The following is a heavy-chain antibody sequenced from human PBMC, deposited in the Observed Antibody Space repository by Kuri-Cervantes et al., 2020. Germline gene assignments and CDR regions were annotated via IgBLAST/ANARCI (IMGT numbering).Heavy chain of an antibody. V-gene: IGHV2-5*02. Sequence: SGPTLVKPTQTLTLICTFSGSSLTTSGVGVSWIRQSPGKALEWLGIIYWDNDKRYIPSLKSRLTISKDTSKSQVVLTMTNMDPVDTATYYCARMTRRYSSSSADYWGQGTLVTVSS. D-gene: IGHD6-6*01. CDR2: IYWDNDK. J-gene: IGHJ4*02. CDR3: ARMTRRYSSSSADY. CDR1: GSSLTTSGVG.